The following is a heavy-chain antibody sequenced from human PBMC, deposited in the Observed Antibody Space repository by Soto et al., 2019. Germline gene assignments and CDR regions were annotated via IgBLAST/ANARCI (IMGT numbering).Heavy chain of an antibody. CDR2: IYYSGST. Sequence: PSETLSLTFTVSGGSISSSSHYWGWIRQPPGKGLEWIGSIYYSGSTYYNPSLKSRVTISVDTSKNQFSLKLSSVTAADTAVYYCASPLGYCSGGNCYSYFDYWGQGTLVTVS. J-gene: IGHJ4*02. CDR1: GGSISSSSHY. V-gene: IGHV4-39*01. CDR3: ASPLGYCSGGNCYSYFDY. D-gene: IGHD2-15*01.